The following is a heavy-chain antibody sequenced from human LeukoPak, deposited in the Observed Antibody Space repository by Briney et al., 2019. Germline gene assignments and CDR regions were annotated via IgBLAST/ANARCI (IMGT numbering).Heavy chain of an antibody. D-gene: IGHD2-21*02. Sequence: NPGGSLRLPCAASGFTFSDYYMSWIRQAPGKGLEWIAHISSSGSVIYYADSVKGRFTISRDNAKNSLYLQMNSLRAEDTAVYYCARNYHCGGDCYSGPLDSWGQGTLVTVSS. J-gene: IGHJ5*01. CDR3: ARNYHCGGDCYSGPLDS. CDR2: ISSSGSVI. V-gene: IGHV3-11*01. CDR1: GFTFSDYY.